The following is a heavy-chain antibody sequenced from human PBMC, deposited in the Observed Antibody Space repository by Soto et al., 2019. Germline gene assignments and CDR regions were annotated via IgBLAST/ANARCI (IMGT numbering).Heavy chain of an antibody. V-gene: IGHV3-33*01. CDR1: GFTFSSYG. CDR2: IWYDGSNK. J-gene: IGHJ4*02. D-gene: IGHD2-2*01. Sequence: QVQLVESGGGVVQPGRSLRLSCAASGFTFSSYGMHWVRQAPGKGLEWVAVIWYDGSNKYYADSVKGRFTISRDNSKNTLYLQMNGLRVEDTDVYYCPRDLGRCRHQSHYWGQGSLVTVSS. CDR3: PRDLGRCRHQSHY.